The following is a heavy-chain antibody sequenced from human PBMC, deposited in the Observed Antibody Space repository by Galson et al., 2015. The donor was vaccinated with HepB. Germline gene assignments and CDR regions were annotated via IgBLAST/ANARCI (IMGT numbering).Heavy chain of an antibody. Sequence: ETLSLTCAVSGASISSGNWWSWVRQSPGEGLEWIGEISPSGGTTYNPSLEGRVTISVDRSRNHLSLKVTSVTAADTAIYFCARNGGKELEYWGQGTLVTVSP. J-gene: IGHJ4*02. D-gene: IGHD1-1*01. V-gene: IGHV4-4*01. CDR2: ISPSGGT. CDR3: ARNGGKELEY. CDR1: GASISSGNW.